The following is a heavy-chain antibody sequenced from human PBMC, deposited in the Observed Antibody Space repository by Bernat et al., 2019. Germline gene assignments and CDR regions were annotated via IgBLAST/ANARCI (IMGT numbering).Heavy chain of an antibody. D-gene: IGHD3-3*01. CDR2: ISYDGTKT. CDR1: GFAFSNFG. J-gene: IGHJ4*02. Sequence: QMQLVESGGGVVQPGRSLRLSCEASGFAFSNFGIHWVRQAPGKGLEWVAFISYDGTKTFYADPVKGRFTISRDNSRNMLDLQMNSLRVEDTAVSFCATEYDLWTGSNERFDCWGQGTLVTVSS. V-gene: IGHV3-33*01. CDR3: ATEYDLWTGSNERFDC.